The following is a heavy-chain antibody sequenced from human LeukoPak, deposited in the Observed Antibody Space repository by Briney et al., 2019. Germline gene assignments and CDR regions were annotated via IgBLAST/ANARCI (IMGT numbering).Heavy chain of an antibody. CDR3: ARGIYRYYYYGMDV. CDR2: INHSGST. CDR1: GGSFSGYY. J-gene: IGHJ6*02. V-gene: IGHV4-34*01. Sequence: SETLSLTCAVYGGSFSGYYWSWIRQPPGKGLGWIGEINHSGSTNYNPSLKSRVTISVDTSKNQFSLKLSSVTAADTAVYYCARGIYRYYYYGMDVWGQGTTVTVSS. D-gene: IGHD2/OR15-2a*01.